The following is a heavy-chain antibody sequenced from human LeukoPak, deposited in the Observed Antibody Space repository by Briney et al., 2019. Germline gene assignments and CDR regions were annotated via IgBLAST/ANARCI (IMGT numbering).Heavy chain of an antibody. V-gene: IGHV4-4*07. CDR2: SYTSGTT. D-gene: IGHD1-1*01. Sequence: SETLSLTCTVSGGSMNPYTWTWIRQPAGKGLEWIGRSYTSGTTNYNRSLESRVTVSVDTSKNQFSLKLTSVTVADTAVYYCARGNNWNDHDAFDIWGQGTLVTVSS. CDR3: ARGNNWNDHDAFDI. CDR1: GGSMNPYT. J-gene: IGHJ3*02.